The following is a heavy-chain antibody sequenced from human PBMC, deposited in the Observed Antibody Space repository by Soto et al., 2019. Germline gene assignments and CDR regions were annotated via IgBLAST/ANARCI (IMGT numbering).Heavy chain of an antibody. CDR3: ARGGGQWFVYFDH. Sequence: GGSLRLSSAASGFTFSSYGMHWVRQAPGKGLEWVAVIWYDGSNKYYADSVKGRFTISRDNSKNTLYLQMNSLRAEDTAVYYCARGGGQWFVYFDHWGPGTLVTSPQ. CDR1: GFTFSSYG. J-gene: IGHJ4*02. V-gene: IGHV3-33*01. CDR2: IWYDGSNK. D-gene: IGHD3-10*01.